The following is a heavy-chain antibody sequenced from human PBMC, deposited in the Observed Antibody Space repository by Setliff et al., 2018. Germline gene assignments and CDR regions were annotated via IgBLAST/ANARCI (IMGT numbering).Heavy chain of an antibody. D-gene: IGHD6-19*01. Sequence: LRLSCAASGFTVRSYYMTWVRQAPGKGLEWVSVIYTGGSTYYADSVKGRFTISRDNSKNTLYLQMGSLRAEDMAVYYCARDGDSSGWYAGGEFDYWGQGTLVTVSS. CDR1: GFTVRSYY. CDR2: IYTGGST. J-gene: IGHJ4*02. V-gene: IGHV3-66*01. CDR3: ARDGDSSGWYAGGEFDY.